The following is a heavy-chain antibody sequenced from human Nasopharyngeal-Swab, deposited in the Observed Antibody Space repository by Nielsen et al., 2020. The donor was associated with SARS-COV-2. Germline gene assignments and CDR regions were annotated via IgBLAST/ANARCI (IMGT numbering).Heavy chain of an antibody. CDR1: GFTFTYYT. V-gene: IGHV3-30*14. CDR2: MSYNGSNR. Sequence: GGSLSLSCAASGFTFTYYTMHCVLQPPGQGLEWVAIMSYNGSNRYYADSVKGRFTFSRDNSKNTLYLQMTSLRAEDTAVYYCARGSRRAIVGATAYWGQGTLVNVSS. D-gene: IGHD1-26*01. J-gene: IGHJ4*02. CDR3: ARGSRRAIVGATAY.